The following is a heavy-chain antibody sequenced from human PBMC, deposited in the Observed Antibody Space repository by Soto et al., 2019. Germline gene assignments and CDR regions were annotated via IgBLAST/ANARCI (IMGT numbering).Heavy chain of an antibody. CDR3: ARSGTRGNAFD. D-gene: IGHD1-1*01. CDR1: GGSISNYY. Sequence: SETLSLTCTVSGGSISNYYWSWIRQPPGKGLEWIGYIYYSGSTYYNPSLKSRVTISVDTSKNQFSLKLSSVTAADTAVYYCARSGTRGNAFDWGQGTLVTVSS. CDR2: IYYSGST. V-gene: IGHV4-30-4*01. J-gene: IGHJ4*02.